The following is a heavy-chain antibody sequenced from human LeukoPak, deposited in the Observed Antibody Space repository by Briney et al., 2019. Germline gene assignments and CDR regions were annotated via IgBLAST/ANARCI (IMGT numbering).Heavy chain of an antibody. CDR3: ARALYYGSGSYYVYHYYYMDV. Sequence: SETLSLTCTVSGGSISSYSWSWIRQPAGKGLEWIGRIYTSGSTNYSPSLKSRVTISVDTSKNQFSLRLSSVTAADTAVYYCARALYYGSGSYYVYHYYYMDVWGKGTTVTISS. D-gene: IGHD3-10*01. CDR2: IYTSGST. CDR1: GGSISSYS. V-gene: IGHV4-4*07. J-gene: IGHJ6*03.